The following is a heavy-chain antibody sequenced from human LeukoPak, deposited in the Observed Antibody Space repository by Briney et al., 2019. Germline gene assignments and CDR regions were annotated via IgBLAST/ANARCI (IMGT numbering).Heavy chain of an antibody. D-gene: IGHD6-13*01. CDR3: ARDEAALYGMDV. CDR2: ISSSGSTI. V-gene: IGHV3-48*03. J-gene: IGHJ6*02. Sequence: GGSLRLSRAASGFTFSSYEMNWVRQAPGKGLEWVSYISSSGSTIYYADSVKGRFTISRDNAKNSLYLQMNSLRAEDTAVYYCARDEAALYGMDVWGQGTTVTVSS. CDR1: GFTFSSYE.